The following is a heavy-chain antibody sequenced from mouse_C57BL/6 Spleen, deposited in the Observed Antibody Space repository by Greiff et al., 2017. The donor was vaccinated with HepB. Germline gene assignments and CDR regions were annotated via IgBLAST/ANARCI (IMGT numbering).Heavy chain of an antibody. J-gene: IGHJ2*01. CDR1: GYTFTSYW. D-gene: IGHD1-1*01. Sequence: QVQLQQPGAELVKPGASVKLSCKASGYTFTSYWMQWVKQRPGQGLEWIGEIDPSDSYTNYNQKFKGKATLTVDTSSSTAYMQLSSLTSEDSAVYYCARVREIFITTVVAPFDYWGQGTTLTVSS. CDR2: IDPSDSYT. CDR3: ARVREIFITTVVAPFDY. V-gene: IGHV1-50*01.